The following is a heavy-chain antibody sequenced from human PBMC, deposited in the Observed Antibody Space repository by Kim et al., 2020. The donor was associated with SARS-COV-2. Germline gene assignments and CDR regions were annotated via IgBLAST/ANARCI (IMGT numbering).Heavy chain of an antibody. CDR3: AREPLGDGYSVSDY. J-gene: IGHJ4*02. D-gene: IGHD4-4*01. V-gene: IGHV3-53*01. Sequence: TVNGLFTISRDSSKNTVILQMNSLGADDTAVYYCAREPLGDGYSVSDYWGQGTMVTVSS.